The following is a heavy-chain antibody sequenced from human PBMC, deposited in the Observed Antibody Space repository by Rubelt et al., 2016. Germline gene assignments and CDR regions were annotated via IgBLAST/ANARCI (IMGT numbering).Heavy chain of an antibody. V-gene: IGHV4-59*01. J-gene: IGHJ3*02. Sequence: GSTNYNPSLKSRVTISVDTSKNQFSLKLSSVTAAVTAVYYCAREVYCGGDCYSEDAFDIWGQGTMVTVSS. D-gene: IGHD2-21*02. CDR3: AREVYCGGDCYSEDAFDI. CDR2: GST.